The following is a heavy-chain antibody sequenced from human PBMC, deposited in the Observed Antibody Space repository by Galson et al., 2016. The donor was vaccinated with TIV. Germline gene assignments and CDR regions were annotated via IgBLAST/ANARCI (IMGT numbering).Heavy chain of an antibody. V-gene: IGHV1-69*13. CDR3: TRGRGIYDSSGYFLFDH. CDR2: IVPMFGTP. Sequence: SVKVSCKASGVTFSYFAFSWVRQAPGQGLEWMGGIVPMFGTPNYAQKFQGRVTISADESTTTAYLELSSLRSEDTAVYYCTRGRGIYDSSGYFLFDHWGQGTLVTVSS. CDR1: GVTFSYFA. D-gene: IGHD3-22*01. J-gene: IGHJ5*02.